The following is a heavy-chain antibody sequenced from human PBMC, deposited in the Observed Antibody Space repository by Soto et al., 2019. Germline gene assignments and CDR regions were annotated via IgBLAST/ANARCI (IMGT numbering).Heavy chain of an antibody. V-gene: IGHV3-9*01. D-gene: IGHD2-2*01. J-gene: IGHJ4*02. CDR2: ISWNSGNI. CDR3: TKGSSTSCFSPLDH. CDR1: GFSFDDYA. Sequence: EVQVVEWGGGLEQPGRSLRLSCAASGFSFDDYAMHWVRQAPGKGLEWVSCISWNSGNIVYSDSVKGRFTISRDNAKISLSLQMNSLRAEDTALYYCTKGSSTSCFSPLDHWGQGTLVTVSS.